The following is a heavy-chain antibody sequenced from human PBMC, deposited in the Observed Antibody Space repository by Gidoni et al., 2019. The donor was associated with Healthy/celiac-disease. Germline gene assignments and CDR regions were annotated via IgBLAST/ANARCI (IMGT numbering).Heavy chain of an antibody. Sequence: EVQLVESGGGLVKPGGSLRLSCAAAGFTFSNAWMSWVRQAPGKGLEWVGRIKSKTDGGTTDYAAPVKGRFTISRDDSKNTLYLQMNSLKTEDTAVYYCTTDITAMVLPYFDYWGQGTLVTVSS. J-gene: IGHJ4*02. CDR2: IKSKTDGGTT. CDR3: TTDITAMVLPYFDY. D-gene: IGHD5-18*01. V-gene: IGHV3-15*01. CDR1: GFTFSNAW.